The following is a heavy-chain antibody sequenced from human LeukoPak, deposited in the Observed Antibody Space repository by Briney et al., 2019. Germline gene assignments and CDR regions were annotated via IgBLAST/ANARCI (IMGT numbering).Heavy chain of an antibody. Sequence: GGSLRLSCAASGFTFSSYAMHWVRQAPGKGLEWVAVISYDGSNKYYADSVKGRFTISRDNSKNTLYLQMNSLRAEDTAVYYCAKGQDSSSWYEVLDYWGQGTLVTVSS. CDR2: ISYDGSNK. V-gene: IGHV3-30-3*01. CDR1: GFTFSSYA. D-gene: IGHD6-13*01. J-gene: IGHJ4*02. CDR3: AKGQDSSSWYEVLDY.